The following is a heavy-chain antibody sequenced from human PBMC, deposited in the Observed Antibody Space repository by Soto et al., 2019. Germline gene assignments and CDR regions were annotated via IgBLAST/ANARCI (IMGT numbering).Heavy chain of an antibody. CDR2: ISGSGSST. J-gene: IGHJ4*02. CDR1: GFTFSTYV. Sequence: EVQLLESGGGLVQPGGSLRLSSAASGFTFSTYVMSWVRQAPGKGLEWVSTISGSGSSTYYADSVKGRFTISRDNSRNTLYLQINSLRADDTAVYYCAKPDYWGQGTLVTVSS. CDR3: AKPDY. V-gene: IGHV3-23*01.